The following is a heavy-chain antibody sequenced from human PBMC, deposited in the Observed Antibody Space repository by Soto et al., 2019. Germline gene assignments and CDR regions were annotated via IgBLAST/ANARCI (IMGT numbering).Heavy chain of an antibody. V-gene: IGHV3-21*01. J-gene: IGHJ4*02. CDR1: GFTFTRYS. CDR3: ARESEDLTSNFDY. CDR2: ISSTTNYI. Sequence: GGSLRLSCAASGFTFTRYSMNWVRQAPGKGLEWVSSISSTTNYIYYADSMKGRFTVSRDNAKNSVYLEMNSLSAEDAAVYYCARESEDLTSNFDYWGQGTLVTVSS.